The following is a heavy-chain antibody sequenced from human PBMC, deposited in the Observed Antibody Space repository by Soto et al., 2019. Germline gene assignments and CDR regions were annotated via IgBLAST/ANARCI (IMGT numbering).Heavy chain of an antibody. CDR2: IHPNSGGT. V-gene: IGHV1-2*02. J-gene: IGHJ4*02. D-gene: IGHD3-22*01. Sequence: ASVKVSCKASGYTFTGYYMHWVRQAPGQGLEWMGWIHPNSGGTNYAQKFQGRVTMTRDTSISTAYMELSRLRSDDMAVYYCARTESYYDSSGCHDYWGQGTLVTVSS. CDR1: GYTFTGYY. CDR3: ARTESYYDSSGCHDY.